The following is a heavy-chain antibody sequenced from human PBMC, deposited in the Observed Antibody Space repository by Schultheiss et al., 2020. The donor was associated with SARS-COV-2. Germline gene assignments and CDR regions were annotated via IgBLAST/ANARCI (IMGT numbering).Heavy chain of an antibody. D-gene: IGHD3-10*01. V-gene: IGHV4-39*01. J-gene: IGHJ6*02. CDR2: MFYSGNT. CDR1: GDSISSDIYC. Sequence: SETLSLTFSVSGDSISSDIYCWGWIRQPPGKGLEWIGTMFYSGNTYYRSSLKSRVTISADTSNNQFSLKMTSVTAADTAVYYCAIQYFYAGSGSIGVGMDVWGQGTAVTVSS. CDR3: AIQYFYAGSGSIGVGMDV.